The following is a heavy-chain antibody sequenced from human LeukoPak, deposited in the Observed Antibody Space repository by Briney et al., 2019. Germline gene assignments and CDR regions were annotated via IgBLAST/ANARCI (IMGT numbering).Heavy chain of an antibody. D-gene: IGHD3-10*01. V-gene: IGHV4-39*01. Sequence: PSETLSLTCTVSGGSISSSSYYWGWIRQPPGKGLEWIGSIYYSGSTYYNPSLKSRVTISVDTSKNQFSLKLSSVTAADTAVYYCARRVGYYGSGNKFWFDPWGQGTLVTVSS. J-gene: IGHJ5*02. CDR1: GGSISSSSYY. CDR3: ARRVGYYGSGNKFWFDP. CDR2: IYYSGST.